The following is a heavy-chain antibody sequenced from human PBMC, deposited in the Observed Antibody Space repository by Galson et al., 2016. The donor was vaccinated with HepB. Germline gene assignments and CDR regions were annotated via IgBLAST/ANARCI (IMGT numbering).Heavy chain of an antibody. CDR3: ARGIYCGGDCYIDYYGMDV. J-gene: IGHJ6*02. CDR1: GYSISSAYY. V-gene: IGHV4-38-2*01. Sequence: SETLSLTCAVSGYSISSAYYWGWIRQPPGQGLEWIGSIYHSGSTYYNTSLKSRVTISEDTSKTQFSLKLSSVTAADTAVYYCARGIYCGGDCYIDYYGMDVWGQGTTVTVSS. CDR2: IYHSGST. D-gene: IGHD2-21*02.